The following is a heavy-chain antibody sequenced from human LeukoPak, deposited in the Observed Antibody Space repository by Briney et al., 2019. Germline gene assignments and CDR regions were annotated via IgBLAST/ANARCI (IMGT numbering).Heavy chain of an antibody. CDR3: ARGIPYYYGSGIQNWFDP. Sequence: SETLSLTCTVSGGSISSYYWSWIRQPPGKGLEWIGYIYYSGSTNYNPSLKSRVTISVDTSKNQFSLKLSSVTAADTAVYYCARGIPYYYGSGIQNWFDPWGQGTLVIVSS. D-gene: IGHD3-10*01. V-gene: IGHV4-59*01. J-gene: IGHJ5*02. CDR1: GGSISSYY. CDR2: IYYSGST.